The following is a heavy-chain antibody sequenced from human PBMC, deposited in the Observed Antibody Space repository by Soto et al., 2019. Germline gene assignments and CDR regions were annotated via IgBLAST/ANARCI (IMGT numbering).Heavy chain of an antibody. D-gene: IGHD2-15*01. CDR3: AKELVAATYHDAFDI. V-gene: IGHV1-69*08. Sequence: QVQLVQSGAEVKKPGSSVKVSCKASGGTFSSYTISWVRQAPGQGLEWMGRIIPILGIANYAQKFQGSVTITADKSTSTAYMELSSLRSEDTAVYYCAKELVAATYHDAFDIWGQGTMVTVSS. CDR1: GGTFSSYT. CDR2: IIPILGIA. J-gene: IGHJ3*02.